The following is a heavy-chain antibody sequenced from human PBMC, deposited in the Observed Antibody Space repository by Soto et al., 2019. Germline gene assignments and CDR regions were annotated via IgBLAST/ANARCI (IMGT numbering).Heavy chain of an antibody. CDR3: AKVGVSMVRGVLYYFDY. Sequence: EVQLLESGGGLVQSGGSLRLSCAASGFTFSSYAMSWVRQAPGKGLEWVSAISGSGGSTYYADSVKGRFTISRDNSKNTLYLQMNSLRAEDTAVYYCAKVGVSMVRGVLYYFDYWGQGTLVTVSS. V-gene: IGHV3-23*01. D-gene: IGHD3-10*01. CDR1: GFTFSSYA. CDR2: ISGSGGST. J-gene: IGHJ4*02.